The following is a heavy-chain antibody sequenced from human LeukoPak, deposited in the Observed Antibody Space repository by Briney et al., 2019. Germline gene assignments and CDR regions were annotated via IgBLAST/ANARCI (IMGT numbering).Heavy chain of an antibody. CDR2: INPNSGAT. D-gene: IGHD2-8*01. CDR3: ASLLRVSDAK. Sequence: ASVKVSCQASGYTFTVYYIHWVRQAPGQGLEWMGTINPNSGATSYAQKFKGRVTMTRDTSISTAYMELSRLTSDDTAVYFCASLLRVSDAKWGQGTLVTVSS. V-gene: IGHV1-2*02. CDR1: GYTFTVYY. J-gene: IGHJ4*02.